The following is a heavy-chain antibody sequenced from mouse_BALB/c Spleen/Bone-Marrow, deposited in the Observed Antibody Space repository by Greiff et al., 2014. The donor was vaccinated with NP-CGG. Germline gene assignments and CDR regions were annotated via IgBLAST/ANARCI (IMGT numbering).Heavy chain of an antibody. CDR1: GFTFSSYA. CDR3: ARGHTYGSSYWYFDV. D-gene: IGHD1-1*01. J-gene: IGHJ1*01. Sequence: DVMLVESGGGLVKPGGSLKLSCAASGFTFSSYAMSWVRQTPEKRLGWVASISRGGSTYYPDSVKGRFTISRDNARNILYLQMSSLRSEDTAMYYCARGHTYGSSYWYFDVWGAGTTVTVSS. V-gene: IGHV5-6-5*01. CDR2: ISRGGST.